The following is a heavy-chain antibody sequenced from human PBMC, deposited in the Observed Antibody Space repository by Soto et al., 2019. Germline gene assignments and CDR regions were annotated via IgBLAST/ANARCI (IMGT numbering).Heavy chain of an antibody. Sequence: ASVKVSCKASGGTFSSYTISWVRQAPGQGLEWMGRIIPILGIANYAQKFQGRVTITADKSTSTAYMELSSLRSEDTAVYYCARDKRDYYGSGTMGLYGMDVWGQGTTVTVSS. CDR1: GGTFSSYT. CDR3: ARDKRDYYGSGTMGLYGMDV. CDR2: IIPILGIA. D-gene: IGHD3-10*01. V-gene: IGHV1-69*04. J-gene: IGHJ6*02.